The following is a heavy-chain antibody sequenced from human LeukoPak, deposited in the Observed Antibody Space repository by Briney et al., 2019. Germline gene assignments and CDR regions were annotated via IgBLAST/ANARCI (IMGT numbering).Heavy chain of an antibody. J-gene: IGHJ4*02. Sequence: SVKVSCKASGGTFSSYTISWVRQAPGQGLEWMGRIIPILGIANYAQKFRGRVTITADKSTSTAYMELSSLRSEDTAVYYCATLAVAGTARDYWGQGTLVTVSS. D-gene: IGHD6-19*01. V-gene: IGHV1-69*02. CDR2: IIPILGIA. CDR3: ATLAVAGTARDY. CDR1: GGTFSSYT.